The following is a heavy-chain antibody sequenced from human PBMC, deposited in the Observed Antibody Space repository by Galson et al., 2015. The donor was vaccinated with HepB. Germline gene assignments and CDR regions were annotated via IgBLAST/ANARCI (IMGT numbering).Heavy chain of an antibody. CDR2: IYPGDSDT. V-gene: IGHV5-51*01. D-gene: IGHD3-9*01. J-gene: IGHJ2*01. Sequence: KVSCKVSGYTLTELSMHWVRQAPGKGLEWMGIIYPGDSDTRYSPSFQGQVTISADKSISTAYLQWSSLKASDTAMYYCARQNDILIKHYWYFDLWGRGTLVTVSS. CDR3: ARQNDILIKHYWYFDL. CDR1: GYTLTELS.